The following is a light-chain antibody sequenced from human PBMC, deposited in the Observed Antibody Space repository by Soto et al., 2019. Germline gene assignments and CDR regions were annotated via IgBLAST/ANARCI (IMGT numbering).Light chain of an antibody. CDR1: QSVSSSY. J-gene: IGKJ4*01. CDR3: QQYGSSPLT. Sequence: EIVLTQSTGTLSLSPGERATLSCRASQSVSSSYLAWYQQKPGQAPRLLIYGASSRATGIPDRFSGSGSGTDFTLTISRLGPEDFAVYYCQQYGSSPLTFGGGTKVDI. CDR2: GAS. V-gene: IGKV3-20*01.